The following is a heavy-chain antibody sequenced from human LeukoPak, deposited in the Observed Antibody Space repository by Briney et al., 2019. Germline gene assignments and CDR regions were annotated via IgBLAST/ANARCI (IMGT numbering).Heavy chain of an antibody. V-gene: IGHV3-30-3*01. J-gene: IGHJ4*02. CDR1: GFTFSSYA. CDR2: ISYDGSNK. CDR3: ARAGSSSWYTLDY. D-gene: IGHD6-13*01. Sequence: GGSLRLSCAASGFTFSSYAMHWVRQAPGKGLEWVAVISYDGSNKYYADSVKGRFTISKDNSKNTLYLQMNSLRAEDTAVYYCARAGSSSWYTLDYWGQGTLVTVSS.